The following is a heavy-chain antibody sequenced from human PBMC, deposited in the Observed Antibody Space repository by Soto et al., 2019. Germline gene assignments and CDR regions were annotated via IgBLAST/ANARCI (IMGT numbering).Heavy chain of an antibody. CDR1: GGSFSGYY. CDR2: INHSGST. V-gene: IGHV4-34*01. Sequence: PSETLSLTCAVYGGSFSGYYWSWIRQPPGKGLEWIGEINHSGSTNYNPSLKSRVTISVDTSKNQFSLKLSSVTAADTAVYYCARGSTGDYGDADYYYYMGVWGKGTTVTVSS. CDR3: ARGSTGDYGDADYYYYMGV. J-gene: IGHJ6*03. D-gene: IGHD4-17*01.